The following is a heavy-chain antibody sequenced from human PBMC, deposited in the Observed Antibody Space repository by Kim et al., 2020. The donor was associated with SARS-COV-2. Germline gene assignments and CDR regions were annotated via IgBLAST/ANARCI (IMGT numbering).Heavy chain of an antibody. Sequence: GGSLRLSCAASGFSFSSTSYYMSWVRRAPGQGLVWVTGISGNGVWKDYADTVKGRITISRDNSKNTLYLQMNSLGAEDTTVYYSAEDETSGEVVWVFDDWSQGCWVTASP. J-gene: IGHJ4*02. V-gene: IGHV3-23*01. CDR2: ISGNGVWK. CDR3: AEDETSGEVVWVFDD. D-gene: IGHD3-16*01. CDR1: GFSFSSTSYY.